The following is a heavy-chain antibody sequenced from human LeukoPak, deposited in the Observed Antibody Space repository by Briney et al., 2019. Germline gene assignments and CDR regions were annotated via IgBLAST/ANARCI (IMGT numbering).Heavy chain of an antibody. V-gene: IGHV3-30-3*01. CDR3: ARAWYYYDSSGYYSTVFDY. D-gene: IGHD3-22*01. Sequence: PGGSLRLSCSASGFTFSSYAMHWVRQAPGKGLEWVAVISYDGSNKYYADSVKGRFTISRDNSKNTLYLQMNSLRAEDTAVYYCARAWYYYDSSGYYSTVFDYWGQGTLVTVSS. J-gene: IGHJ4*02. CDR2: ISYDGSNK. CDR1: GFTFSSYA.